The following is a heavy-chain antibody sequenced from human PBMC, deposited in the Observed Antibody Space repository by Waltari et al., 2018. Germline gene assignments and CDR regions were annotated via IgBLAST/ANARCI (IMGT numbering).Heavy chain of an antibody. J-gene: IGHJ6*03. D-gene: IGHD3-3*02. CDR3: ASLRALAGRSYYYYYYYKDV. CDR2: FNHSGST. CDR1: GGYFSGYY. V-gene: IGHV4-34*01. Sequence: QVQLPQWPAGLLQPPVPPSLTCAAYGGYFSGYYWIWIRNPPGKGLVWVGEFNHSGSTNYNPALTSRVTISVDTSKYQFYLKLSSVIAADTAGYYCASLRALAGRSYYYYYYYKDVWGKGTTVTVSS.